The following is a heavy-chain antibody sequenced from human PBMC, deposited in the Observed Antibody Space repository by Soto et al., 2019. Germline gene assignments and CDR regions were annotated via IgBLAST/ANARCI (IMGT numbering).Heavy chain of an antibody. CDR2: INHSGST. V-gene: IGHV4-34*01. D-gene: IGHD6-19*01. CDR1: GGSFSGYY. CDR3: ARGGDGIAVAGYFDY. Sequence: SETLSLTCAVYGGSFSGYYWSWIRQPPGKGLEWIGEINHSGSTNYNPSLKSRVTISVDTSKNQFSLKLSSVTAADTAVYYCARGGDGIAVAGYFDYWGQGTLVTVSS. J-gene: IGHJ4*02.